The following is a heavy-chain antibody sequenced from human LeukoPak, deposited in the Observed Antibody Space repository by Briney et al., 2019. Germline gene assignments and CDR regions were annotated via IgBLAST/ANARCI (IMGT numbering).Heavy chain of an antibody. J-gene: IGHJ4*02. CDR3: ARAPLGYCSSTSCPFDY. CDR1: GGTFSSYA. CDR2: IIPIFGTA. Sequence: SVKASCKASGGTFSSYAISWVRQAPGQGLEWMGGIIPIFGTANYAQKFQGRVTITADESTSTAYMELSSLRSEDTAVYYCARAPLGYCSSTSCPFDYWGQGTLVTVSS. D-gene: IGHD2-2*01. V-gene: IGHV1-69*13.